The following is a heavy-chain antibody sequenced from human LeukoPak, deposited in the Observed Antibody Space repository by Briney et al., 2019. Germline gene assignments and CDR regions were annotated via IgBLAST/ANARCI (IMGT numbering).Heavy chain of an antibody. Sequence: QSGGSLRLSCAASGFTFSSYWMHWVRQAPGKGLEWVANIKQDGSEKYYVDSVKGRFSISRDNARNSLHLQMNSLRAEDTAVYYCARDCGILRIDCGDSLDIWGQGTMVTVSS. J-gene: IGHJ3*02. CDR1: GFTFSSYW. CDR2: IKQDGSEK. D-gene: IGHD2-21*01. V-gene: IGHV3-7*03. CDR3: ARDCGILRIDCGDSLDI.